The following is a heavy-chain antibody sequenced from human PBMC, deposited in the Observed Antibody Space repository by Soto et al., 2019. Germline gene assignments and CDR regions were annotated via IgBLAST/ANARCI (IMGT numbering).Heavy chain of an antibody. D-gene: IGHD2-8*01. J-gene: IGHJ6*02. CDR1: GASVSSNGAG. V-gene: IGHV6-1*01. CDR2: TYYKSKWNN. CDR3: SGITWCRDMGV. Sequence: SQTLSLPCVISGASVSSNGAGWNWIRQSPSRGLEWLGRTYYKSKWNNDYALSVKSRITINPDTSKNQFSLHLYSVTPEDTAVYYCSGITWCRDMGVWGQGTAVTVSS.